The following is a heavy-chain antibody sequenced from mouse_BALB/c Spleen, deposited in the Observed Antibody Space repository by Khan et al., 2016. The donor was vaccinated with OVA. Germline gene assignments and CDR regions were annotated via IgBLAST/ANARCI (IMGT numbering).Heavy chain of an antibody. CDR2: ISYSGST. D-gene: IGHD2-3*01. Sequence: VQLKESGPGLVKPSQSLSLTCTVTGYSIPSDYAWNWIRQFPGNKLEWMGYISYSGSTNYNPSLKSRISITRDTSKHQFFLQLNSVTTEDTATYYCARDGSRYNYAMDYWGQGTSGTVSS. CDR1: GYSIPSDYA. CDR3: ARDGSRYNYAMDY. J-gene: IGHJ4*01. V-gene: IGHV3-2*02.